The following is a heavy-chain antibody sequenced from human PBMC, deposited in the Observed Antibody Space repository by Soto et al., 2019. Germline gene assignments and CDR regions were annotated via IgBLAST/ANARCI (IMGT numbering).Heavy chain of an antibody. CDR1: GFTFSSYA. CDR3: AKLRDFVVLPAGILDY. D-gene: IGHD2-8*01. J-gene: IGHJ4*02. CDR2: ISGSGATT. V-gene: IGHV3-23*01. Sequence: LRLSCAASGFTFSSYAMTWVRQAPGKGLEWVSGISGSGATTSYADSVKGRFTVSRDDFRNTLYLQMNSLRTEDTAIYYCAKLRDFVVLPAGILDYWGPGTLVTVSS.